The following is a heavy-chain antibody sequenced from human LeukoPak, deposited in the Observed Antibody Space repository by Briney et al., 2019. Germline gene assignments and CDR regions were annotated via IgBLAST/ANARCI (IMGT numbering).Heavy chain of an antibody. V-gene: IGHV3-74*01. CDR1: GFTFSNYW. CDR3: AKGIDSSGYYPFDY. J-gene: IGHJ4*02. D-gene: IGHD3-22*01. CDR2: INEGGSVT. Sequence: GGSLRLSCAASGFTFSNYWMHWVRQAPGKGLVWVSRINEGGSVTDYADSVKGRFSLSRDISKNTLYLQMNSLRAEDTAIYYCAKGIDSSGYYPFDYWGQGTLVTVSS.